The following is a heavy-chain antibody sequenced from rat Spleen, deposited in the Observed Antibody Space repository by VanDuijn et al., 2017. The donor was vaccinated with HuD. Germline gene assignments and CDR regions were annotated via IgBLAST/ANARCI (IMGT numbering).Heavy chain of an antibody. Sequence: EVQLVESGGGLVQPGRSLKLSCAASGFTFSDYYMTWVRQAPKKGLEWVASISYEGSSTYYGDSVKGRFIISRDDAKSTLYLQMNSLRSEDTATYYCTREFWAPDYWGQGVMVTVSS. CDR3: TREFWAPDY. J-gene: IGHJ2*01. D-gene: IGHD4-3*01. V-gene: IGHV5-22*01. CDR1: GFTFSDYY. CDR2: ISYEGSST.